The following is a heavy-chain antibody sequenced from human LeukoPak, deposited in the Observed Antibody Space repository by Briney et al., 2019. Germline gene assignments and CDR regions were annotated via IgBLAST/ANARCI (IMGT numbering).Heavy chain of an antibody. Sequence: SETLSLTCTVSGGSISSGGYYWSWIRQHPGKGLEWIGYIYYSVSTYYNPSLKSRVTISVDTSKNQFSLKLSSVTAADTAVYYCAREGDSSLSSYYFDYWGQGTLVTVSS. D-gene: IGHD6-6*01. CDR3: AREGDSSLSSYYFDY. V-gene: IGHV4-31*03. CDR1: GGSISSGGYY. CDR2: IYYSVST. J-gene: IGHJ4*02.